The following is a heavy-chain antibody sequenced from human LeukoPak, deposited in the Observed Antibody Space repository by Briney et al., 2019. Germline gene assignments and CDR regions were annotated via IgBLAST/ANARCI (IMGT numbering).Heavy chain of an antibody. Sequence: GGSLRLSCAASGFTFSKYWMLCVRQAPGTRLESVSRINTDGTVTTYAASVKGRFTVSRDNADNTMFLQMNSVRDEDTAVYYCATKQWLAPPPDSWGQGTPVTVSS. J-gene: IGHJ4*02. CDR1: GFTFSKYW. V-gene: IGHV3-74*01. CDR3: ATKQWLAPPPDS. D-gene: IGHD6-19*01. CDR2: INTDGTVT.